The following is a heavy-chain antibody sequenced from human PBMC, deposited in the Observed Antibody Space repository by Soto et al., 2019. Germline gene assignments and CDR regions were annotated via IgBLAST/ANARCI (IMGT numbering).Heavy chain of an antibody. D-gene: IGHD6-13*01. CDR1: GGSLSDYY. V-gene: IGHV4-34*01. Sequence: SETLSLTCAVYGGSLSDYYWSWIRQPPGKGLEWIGEINHSGSTNYNPSLKIRVTISVDTSKNQFSLKLSSVTAADTAVYYCARGYSSSWYYYHYGMDVWGQGTTVTVSS. CDR2: INHSGST. CDR3: ARGYSSSWYYYHYGMDV. J-gene: IGHJ6*02.